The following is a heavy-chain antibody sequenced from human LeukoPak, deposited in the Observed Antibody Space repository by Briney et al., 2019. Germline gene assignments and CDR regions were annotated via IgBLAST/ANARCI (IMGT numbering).Heavy chain of an antibody. Sequence: SETLSLTCTVSGGSISSGDYYWSWIRQPPGKGLEWIGYIYYSGSTYYNPSLKSRVTISVDTSKNQFSLKLSSVTAADTAVYYCARDRDYYDSSGSTLYYYYGMDVWGQGTTVTVSS. V-gene: IGHV4-30-4*01. J-gene: IGHJ6*02. CDR3: ARDRDYYDSSGSTLYYYYGMDV. CDR1: GGSISSGDYY. CDR2: IYYSGST. D-gene: IGHD3-22*01.